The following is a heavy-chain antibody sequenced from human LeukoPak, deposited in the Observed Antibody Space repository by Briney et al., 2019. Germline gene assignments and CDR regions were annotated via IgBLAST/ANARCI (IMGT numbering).Heavy chain of an antibody. J-gene: IGHJ3*02. CDR3: ARGPKYSDSSGYLRALDI. D-gene: IGHD3-22*01. V-gene: IGHV4-4*07. Sequence: PSETLSLTCSVSGGSICTYYWSWIRQPAGEGLEWIGRIYNSENTNYNPSLRSRVAMSVDTSRNQFSLRLTSVTAADTAVYYCARGPKYSDSSGYLRALDIWVHGTMVTVSS. CDR1: GGSICTYY. CDR2: IYNSENT.